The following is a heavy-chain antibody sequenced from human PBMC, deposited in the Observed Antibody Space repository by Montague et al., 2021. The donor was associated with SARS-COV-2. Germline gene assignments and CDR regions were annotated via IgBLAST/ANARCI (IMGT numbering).Heavy chain of an antibody. CDR3: ARIGATTDYYDFNCKKPFGS. V-gene: IGHV2-5*01. D-gene: IGHD3-22*01. CDR1: GFSLKTRGVG. Sequence: PALAKPTQTLTLTCTFSGFSLKTRGVGVGWIRQPPGEALEWLALIYWYDDRRYSPSLKSRLSITTDTTRNQVALTMTKMDPMDTATYYCARIGATTDYYDFNCKKPFGSWGQGTLGTV. J-gene: IGHJ1*01. CDR2: IYWYDDR.